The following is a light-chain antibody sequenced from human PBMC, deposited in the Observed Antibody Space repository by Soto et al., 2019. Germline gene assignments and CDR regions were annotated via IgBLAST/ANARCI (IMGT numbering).Light chain of an antibody. CDR1: QGISSW. J-gene: IGKJ3*01. V-gene: IGKV1-12*01. Sequence: DIQMTQSPSSVSASVGDRVNMTCRGSQGISSWLAWYQQKPGEAPKLLIFATSSLQSGVPSRFSGSGSGTDFTLAIGSLQPEDFATYYCQHTGVFGPGTKVDIK. CDR3: QHTGV. CDR2: ATS.